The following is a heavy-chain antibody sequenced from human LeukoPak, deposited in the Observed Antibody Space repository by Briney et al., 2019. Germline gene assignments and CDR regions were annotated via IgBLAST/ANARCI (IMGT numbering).Heavy chain of an antibody. V-gene: IGHV4-4*02. CDR2: IYHSGST. D-gene: IGHD3-16*01. CDR1: GGSISSSNW. J-gene: IGHJ4*02. Sequence: PSETLSLTCAVSGGSISSSNWWSWVRQPPGKGLEWTGEIYHSGSTNYNPSLKSRVTMSVDTSKNQVSLTLTSVTAADTAVYYCARLPRGAWGEFLSFDSWGQGTLVTVSS. CDR3: ARLPRGAWGEFLSFDS.